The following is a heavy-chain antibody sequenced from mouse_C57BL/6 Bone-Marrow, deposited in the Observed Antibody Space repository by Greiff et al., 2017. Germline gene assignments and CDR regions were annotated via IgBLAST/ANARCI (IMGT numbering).Heavy chain of an antibody. Sequence: VQLQQSGAELARPGASVKLSCKASGYTFTSYGISWVKQRTGQGLEWIGEIYPRSGSTYYNEKFKGKATLTADKSSSTAYMELRSLTSEDSAVYFCARSGDYDGPCDYWGQGTTLTVSS. CDR3: ARSGDYDGPCDY. CDR2: IYPRSGST. CDR1: GYTFTSYG. D-gene: IGHD2-4*01. J-gene: IGHJ2*01. V-gene: IGHV1-81*01.